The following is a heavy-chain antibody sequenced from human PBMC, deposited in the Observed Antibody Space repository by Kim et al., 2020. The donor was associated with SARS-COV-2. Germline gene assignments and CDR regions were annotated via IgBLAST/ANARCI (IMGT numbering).Heavy chain of an antibody. J-gene: IGHJ3*01. CDR1: GSSIGIEYC. CDR3: AWMFAGIAYNFGV. Sequence: SETLSLTCSVSGSSIGIEYCWAWVRQPPGRGLGWVGIISHSGLTNYNSSLLSRLTLSVDTSKKLFSLMLTSVTAADTAIYYWAWMFAGIAYNFGVWGRGT. CDR2: ISHSGLT. D-gene: IGHD1-20*01. V-gene: IGHV4-38-2*01.